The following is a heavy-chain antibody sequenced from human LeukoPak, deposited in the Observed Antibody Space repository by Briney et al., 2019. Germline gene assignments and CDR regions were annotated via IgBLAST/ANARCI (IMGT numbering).Heavy chain of an antibody. D-gene: IGHD1-26*01. Sequence: GGSLRLSSAASGFTLATYSMNWVRQAPGNGLEWVSSISGSSANIYYADSVKGGFTISRYNAKESLFLQMNSLRPEDTALYYCASLKIRRIGNAFDIWGQGTMVTVSS. J-gene: IGHJ3*02. CDR2: ISGSSANI. CDR1: GFTLATYS. CDR3: ASLKIRRIGNAFDI. V-gene: IGHV3-21*01.